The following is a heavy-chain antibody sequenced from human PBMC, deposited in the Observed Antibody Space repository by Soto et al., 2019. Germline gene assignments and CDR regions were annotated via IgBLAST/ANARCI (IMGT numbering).Heavy chain of an antibody. CDR3: ARGDDNSGYFPHHNWFDP. V-gene: IGHV3-48*03. J-gene: IGHJ5*02. Sequence: GGSLRLSCEASGFTFSSYDMNWVRQAPGKGLEWLSYISGSGWTIYYADSVKGRFTISRDSAKKSLFLQMNSLRAEDTALYYCARGDDNSGYFPHHNWFDPWGQGTLVTVSS. CDR1: GFTFSSYD. CDR2: ISGSGWTI. D-gene: IGHD3-22*01.